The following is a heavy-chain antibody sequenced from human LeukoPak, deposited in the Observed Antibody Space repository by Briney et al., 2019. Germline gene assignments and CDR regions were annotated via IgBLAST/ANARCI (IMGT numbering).Heavy chain of an antibody. CDR3: ARMDYYTSGTYTYPNFDY. J-gene: IGHJ4*02. D-gene: IGHD3-10*01. Sequence: GGSLRLSCAASGFTFSCYWMSWVRQAPGQGLEWVATIKQDGSETYYVDSVKGRFTISRDNAKNSLHLQMNSLRAEDAAVFYCARMDYYTSGTYTYPNFDYWGQGTLVTVSS. CDR2: IKQDGSET. CDR1: GFTFSCYW. V-gene: IGHV3-7*03.